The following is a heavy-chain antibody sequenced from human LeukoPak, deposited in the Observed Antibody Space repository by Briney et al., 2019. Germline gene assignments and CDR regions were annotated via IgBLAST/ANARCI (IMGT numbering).Heavy chain of an antibody. CDR2: INHSGST. D-gene: IGHD6-13*01. CDR3: ARLRSVAAALGVHYYYGMDV. J-gene: IGHJ6*02. CDR1: GGSFSGYY. V-gene: IGHV4-34*01. Sequence: SETLSLTCAVYGGSFSGYYWSWIRQPPGKGLEWIGEINHSGSTNYNPSLKSRVTISVDTSKNQFSLKLSSVTAADTAVYYCARLRSVAAALGVHYYYGMDVWGQGTTVTVSS.